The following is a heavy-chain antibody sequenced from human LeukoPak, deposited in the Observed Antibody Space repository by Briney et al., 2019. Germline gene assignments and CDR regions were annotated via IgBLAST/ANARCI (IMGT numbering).Heavy chain of an antibody. CDR2: MNPNSGNT. D-gene: IGHD3-10*01. J-gene: IGHJ6*03. CDR3: ARGPELLWFGELWGYYYYYMDV. V-gene: IGHV1-8*03. CDR1: GYTFTGYY. Sequence: GASVKVSCKASGYTFTGYYMHWVRQAPGQGLEWMGWMNPNSGNTGYAQKFQGRVTITRNTSISTAYMELSSLRSEDTAVYYCARGPELLWFGELWGYYYYYMDVWGKGTTVTVSS.